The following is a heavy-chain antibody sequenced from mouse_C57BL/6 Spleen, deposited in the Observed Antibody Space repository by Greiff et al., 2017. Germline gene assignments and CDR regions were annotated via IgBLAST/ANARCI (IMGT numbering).Heavy chain of an antibody. J-gene: IGHJ2*01. D-gene: IGHD1-1*01. CDR2: IYPGDGDT. CDR3: ARGGGGILTTSLDY. V-gene: IGHV1-82*01. CDR1: GYAFSSSW. Sequence: VQLQQSGPELVKPGASVKISCKASGYAFSSSWMNWVKQRPGTGLEWIGRIYPGDGDTNYNGKFKGKATLTADKSSSTAYMQLSSLTSEDSAVYFCARGGGGILTTSLDYWGQGTTLTVSS.